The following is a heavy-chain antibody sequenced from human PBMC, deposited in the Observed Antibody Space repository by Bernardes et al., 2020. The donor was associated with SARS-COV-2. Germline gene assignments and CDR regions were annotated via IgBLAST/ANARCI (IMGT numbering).Heavy chain of an antibody. J-gene: IGHJ4*02. Sequence: GGSLRLSCAASGFTFITYAMNWVRQAPGKGLEWVSNIKGDAGDKYYVDSVKGRFTISRDNAKSSLYLQMNSLRAEDTAVYFCARDGDGYFDYWSQGNLVTVSS. CDR3: ARDGDGYFDY. CDR2: IKGDAGDK. CDR1: GFTFITYA. V-gene: IGHV3-7*01. D-gene: IGHD2-21*01.